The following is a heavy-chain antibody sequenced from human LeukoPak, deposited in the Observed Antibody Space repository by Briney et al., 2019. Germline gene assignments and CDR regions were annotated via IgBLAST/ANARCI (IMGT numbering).Heavy chain of an antibody. CDR2: IDWDDDR. CDR1: GFSLNTRPMC. V-gene: IGHV2-70*17. J-gene: IGHJ4*02. Sequence: SGLALVKPTQTLKLTCTFSGFSLNTRPMCVVWIRQPPGKALEWLARIDWDDDRFYSPSLKTRLSVSKDTSKNQVVLTMAHMDPADTGTYYCARMTPDSPSFDYWGQGTPVTVSS. D-gene: IGHD1-14*01. CDR3: ARMTPDSPSFDY.